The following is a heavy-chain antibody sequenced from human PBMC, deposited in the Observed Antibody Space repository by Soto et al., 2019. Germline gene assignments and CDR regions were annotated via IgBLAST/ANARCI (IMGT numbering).Heavy chain of an antibody. CDR3: ARQRTTVVTQAYFDH. V-gene: IGHV4-39*01. J-gene: IGHJ4*02. CDR2: ISYSGRS. Sequence: SETLSLTCTVSGGSITSSSYYWGWIRQPPGKGLEWIGGISYSGRSYYNPSLKSRLTMSVDTSKNQFSLTLNTVPAADAAVYYCARQRTTVVTQAYFDHWGQGTLVTVSS. D-gene: IGHD4-17*01. CDR1: GGSITSSSYY.